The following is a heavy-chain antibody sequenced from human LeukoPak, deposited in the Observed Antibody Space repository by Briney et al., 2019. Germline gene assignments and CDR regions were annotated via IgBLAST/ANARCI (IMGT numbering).Heavy chain of an antibody. Sequence: SETLSLTCTVSGGSISGYYWSWIRQPAGKGLEWIGRIYTTGSTNYNPSLKSRVTMSVDTSKNHFSLKLSSVTAADTAVYYCSQESAAHDAFDIWGQGTMVTVSS. J-gene: IGHJ3*02. V-gene: IGHV4-4*07. CDR1: GGSISGYY. D-gene: IGHD6-25*01. CDR2: IYTTGST. CDR3: SQESAAHDAFDI.